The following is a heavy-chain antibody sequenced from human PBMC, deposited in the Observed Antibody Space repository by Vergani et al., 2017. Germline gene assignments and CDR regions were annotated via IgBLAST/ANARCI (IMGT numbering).Heavy chain of an antibody. V-gene: IGHV4-59*01. CDR3: ARNPYCGGDYYSDAFDI. CDR2: IHYSGST. J-gene: IGHJ3*02. D-gene: IGHD2-21*02. CDR1: GGSISSYY. Sequence: QVQLQESGPGLVKPSETLSLTCTGSGGSISSYYWSWIRQPPGKGLEWIGYIHYSGSTNYNPSLKSRVTISVDTSKNQFSLKLSSVTAADTAVYYCARNPYCGGDYYSDAFDIWGQGTMVTVSS.